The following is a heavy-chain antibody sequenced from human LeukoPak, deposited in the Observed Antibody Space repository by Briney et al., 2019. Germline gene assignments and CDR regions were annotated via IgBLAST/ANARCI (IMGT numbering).Heavy chain of an antibody. D-gene: IGHD3-16*01. CDR1: GGSLSGYY. J-gene: IGHJ4*02. V-gene: IGHV4-59*01. CDR3: ARGGVGGVKPDY. Sequence: PSETLSLTCTVFGGSLSGYYWSWIRQPPEKGLEWIGYIYYSGSTDYNPSLNSRVTISVDTSKNHLSLNLRSVTAADTAVYYCARGGVGGVKPDYWGQGTQVTVSS. CDR2: IYYSGST.